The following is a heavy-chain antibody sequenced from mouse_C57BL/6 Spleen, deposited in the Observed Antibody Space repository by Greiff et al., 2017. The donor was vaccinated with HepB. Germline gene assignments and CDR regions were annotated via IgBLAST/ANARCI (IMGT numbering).Heavy chain of an antibody. D-gene: IGHD1-1*01. J-gene: IGHJ1*03. CDR3: ARYPDYYGSTHWYFDV. CDR2: INPNNGGT. CDR1: GYTFTDYY. V-gene: IGHV1-26*01. Sequence: EVQLQQSGPELVKPGASVKISCKASGYTFTDYYMNWVKQSHGKSLEWIGDINPNNGGTSYNQKFKGKATLTVDKSSSTAYMELRSLTSEDSAVYYCARYPDYYGSTHWYFDVWGTGTTVTVSS.